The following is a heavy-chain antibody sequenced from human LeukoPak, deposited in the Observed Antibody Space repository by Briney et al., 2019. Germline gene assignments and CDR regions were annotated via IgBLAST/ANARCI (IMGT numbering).Heavy chain of an antibody. J-gene: IGHJ4*02. D-gene: IGHD4-17*01. CDR3: ASTYGDSTLSPFDY. Sequence: GASVKVSCKASGYTFTSYYMHWVRQAPGQGLEWMGWINPNSGGTNYAQKFQGRVTMTRDTSISTAYMELSRLRSDDTAVYYCASTYGDSTLSPFDYWGQGTLVTVSS. V-gene: IGHV1-2*02. CDR2: INPNSGGT. CDR1: GYTFTSYY.